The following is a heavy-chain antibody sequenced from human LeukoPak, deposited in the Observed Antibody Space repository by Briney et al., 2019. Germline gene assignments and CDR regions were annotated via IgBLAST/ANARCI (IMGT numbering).Heavy chain of an antibody. V-gene: IGHV1-18*01. CDR3: AIDNYYDSTGSFDY. Sequence: ASGKVSCKASGYTFTRYGISWVRQAPGQELEWMGWISAYNGNTNYAQKLQGRVTMTTDTSTSTAYMELRSLRSDDTAVYYCAIDNYYDSTGSFDYWGQGTLVTVSS. CDR2: ISAYNGNT. CDR1: GYTFTRYG. J-gene: IGHJ4*02. D-gene: IGHD3-22*01.